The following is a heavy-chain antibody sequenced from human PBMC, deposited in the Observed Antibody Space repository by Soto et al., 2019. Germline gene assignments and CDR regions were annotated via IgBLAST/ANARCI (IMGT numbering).Heavy chain of an antibody. CDR2: IYYSGST. J-gene: IGHJ5*02. CDR3: ARPYSSGSRHWFDP. CDR1: GGSINSSSYF. Sequence: KTSETLSLTCSVAGGSINSSSYFWGWVRQPPGKGLEWIGSIYYSGSTYYNPSLRSRVTISVDTSKNKFSLKLSSVTAAETAVFYCARPYSSGSRHWFDPWGKGTLVTVSS. V-gene: IGHV4-39*01. D-gene: IGHD6-19*01.